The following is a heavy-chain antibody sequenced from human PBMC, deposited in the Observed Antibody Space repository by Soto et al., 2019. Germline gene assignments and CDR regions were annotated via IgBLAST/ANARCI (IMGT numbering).Heavy chain of an antibody. CDR3: ARDWVRIAAAATFHAFDI. J-gene: IGHJ3*02. CDR2: IKQDGSEK. Sequence: EVQLVESGGGLVQPGGSLRLSCAASGFTFSSYWMSWVRQAPGKGLEWVANIKQDGSEKYYVDSVKGRFTISRDNAKNSLYLQMNSLRAEDTAVYYCARDWVRIAAAATFHAFDIWGQGTMVTVSS. D-gene: IGHD6-13*01. CDR1: GFTFSSYW. V-gene: IGHV3-7*01.